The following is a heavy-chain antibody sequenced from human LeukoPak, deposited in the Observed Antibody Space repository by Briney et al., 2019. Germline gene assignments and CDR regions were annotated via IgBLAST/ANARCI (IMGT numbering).Heavy chain of an antibody. D-gene: IGHD3-22*01. V-gene: IGHV4-59*11. Sequence: PSETLSLTCTVSGGSISSHYWSWIRQPPGKGLEWIGYIYYSGSTNYNPSLKSRVTISVDTSKNQFSLKLSSVTAADTAVYYCARTNYYDSSGYRYYHYYYYMDVWGKGTTVTVSS. CDR1: GGSISSHY. J-gene: IGHJ6*03. CDR2: IYYSGST. CDR3: ARTNYYDSSGYRYYHYYYYMDV.